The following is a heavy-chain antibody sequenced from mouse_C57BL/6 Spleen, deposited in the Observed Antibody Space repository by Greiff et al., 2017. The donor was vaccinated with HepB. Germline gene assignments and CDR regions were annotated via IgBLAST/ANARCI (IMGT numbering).Heavy chain of an antibody. J-gene: IGHJ1*03. CDR2: IYPGDGDT. CDR3: ACEMNWYFDV. Sequence: QVQLKESGPELVKPGASVKISCKASGYAFSSSWMNWVKQRPGKGLEWIGRIYPGDGDTNYNGKFKGKATLTADKSSSTAYMQLSSLTSEDSAVYFCACEMNWYFDVWGTGTTVTVSS. V-gene: IGHV1-82*01. CDR1: GYAFSSSW.